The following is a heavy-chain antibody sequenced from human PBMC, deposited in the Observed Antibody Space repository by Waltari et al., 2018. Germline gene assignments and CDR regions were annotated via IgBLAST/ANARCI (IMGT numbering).Heavy chain of an antibody. J-gene: IGHJ6*03. V-gene: IGHV4-61*02. Sequence: QVQLQESGPGLVKPSQTLSLPCTVSGGSLRSGSYYWSWIRQPAGKGLEWIGRIYTSGSTNYNPSLKSRVTISVDTSKNQFSLKLSSVTAADTAVYYCARGARFLEWSRSYYYYYMDVWGKGTTVTVSS. CDR3: ARGARFLEWSRSYYYYYMDV. CDR1: GGSLRSGSYY. CDR2: IYTSGST. D-gene: IGHD3-3*01.